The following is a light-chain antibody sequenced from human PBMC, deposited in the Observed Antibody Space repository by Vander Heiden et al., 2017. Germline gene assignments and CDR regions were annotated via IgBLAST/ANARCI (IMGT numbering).Light chain of an antibody. CDR3: QQTKSTLSLT. CDR2: DAS. V-gene: IGKV1-39*01. Sequence: DIQMTQSPASLSASVRDRVTFTCRASQTISVYLNWYKHKPGKAPKLLSYDASNLQSGVSSRFSGSGYGRDFTLNISSRQPENFAAYYCQQTKSTLSLTFGQGTRLEIK. CDR1: QTISVY. J-gene: IGKJ5*01.